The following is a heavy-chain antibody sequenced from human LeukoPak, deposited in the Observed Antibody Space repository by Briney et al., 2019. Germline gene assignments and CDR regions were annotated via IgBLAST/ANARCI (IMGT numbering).Heavy chain of an antibody. CDR2: ISSSSSYI. J-gene: IGHJ4*02. V-gene: IGHV3-21*01. CDR3: ARESPQRSTGSEEDY. CDR1: GFTFSSYS. D-gene: IGHD1-14*01. Sequence: GGSLRLSCAAFGFTFSSYSMNWVRQAPGKGLEWVSSISSSSSYIYYADSVKGRFTISRDNAKNSLCLQMNSLRAEDTAVYYCARESPQRSTGSEEDYWGQGTLVTVSS.